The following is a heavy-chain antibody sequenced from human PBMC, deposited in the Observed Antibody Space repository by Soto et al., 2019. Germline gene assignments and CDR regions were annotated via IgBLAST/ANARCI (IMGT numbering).Heavy chain of an antibody. Sequence: QVQLEQSRAEVKKPGSSVKVSCKASGGTFSNSAITWVRQAPGQGLEWMGGIMPIFRTPDYAQKFQGRVTITADESTSTAYMELSGLRSDDTAVYYCARDKDRQQLGGNYYYILDVWGQGTTVTVSS. CDR1: GGTFSNSA. V-gene: IGHV1-69*12. D-gene: IGHD3-3*02. CDR3: ARDKDRQQLGGNYYYILDV. J-gene: IGHJ6*02. CDR2: IMPIFRTP.